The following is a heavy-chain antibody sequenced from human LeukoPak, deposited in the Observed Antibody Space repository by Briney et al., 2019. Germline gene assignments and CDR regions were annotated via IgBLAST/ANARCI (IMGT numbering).Heavy chain of an antibody. CDR1: GYTFTVYY. V-gene: IGHV1-2*02. CDR2: INPNSGGT. D-gene: IGHD2-2*01. CDR3: ARAPSIVVVPAALFGSNWFDP. Sequence: ASVKVSFKSSGYTFTVYYMHWVRQAPGQGLEWKGWINPNSGGTNYAQKFQGRVTMTRDTSISTAYMELSRLRSDDTAVYCGARAPSIVVVPAALFGSNWFDPWGQGTLVTVSS. J-gene: IGHJ5*02.